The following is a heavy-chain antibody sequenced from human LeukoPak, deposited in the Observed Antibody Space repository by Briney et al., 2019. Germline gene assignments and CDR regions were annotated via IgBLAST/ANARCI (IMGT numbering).Heavy chain of an antibody. CDR2: IAYSGST. Sequence: AETLSLTCSVSGGSLSPYFWSWIRQPPGKGLEWIGYIAYSGSTNYNPSLKSRVTISVDTSKNQFSLRLNSVTTADTAVYYCARARLGGTKRWYFDYWGQGTLVTVSS. D-gene: IGHD4-23*01. CDR1: GGSLSPYF. CDR3: ARARLGGTKRWYFDY. V-gene: IGHV4-59*01. J-gene: IGHJ4*02.